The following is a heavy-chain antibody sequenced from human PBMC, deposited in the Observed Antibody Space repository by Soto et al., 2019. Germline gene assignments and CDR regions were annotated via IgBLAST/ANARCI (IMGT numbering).Heavy chain of an antibody. CDR3: ASVIAAAVDFDY. D-gene: IGHD6-13*01. J-gene: IGHJ4*02. Sequence: ASVKVSFKASGYTFTGYDMHWVRQAPGQGLEWMGWISPNSGDTNYAQKFQGRVTMTRDTSMSTAYMELRSLRSDDTAVYYCASVIAAAVDFDYWGQGTLVTVSS. CDR1: GYTFTGYD. CDR2: ISPNSGDT. V-gene: IGHV1-2*02.